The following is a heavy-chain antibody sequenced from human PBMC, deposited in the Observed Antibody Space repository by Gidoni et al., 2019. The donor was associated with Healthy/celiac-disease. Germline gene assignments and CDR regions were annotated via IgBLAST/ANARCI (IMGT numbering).Heavy chain of an antibody. D-gene: IGHD3-16*01. CDR1: GFTFSSYG. J-gene: IGHJ4*02. CDR3: AKDLYDY. Sequence: QVQLVESGGGVVQPGRSLRRSCAASGFTFSSYGMHWVRRAPGKGLEWVAVISYDGSNKYYADSVKGRFTISRDNSKNTLYLQMNSLRAEDTAVYYCAKDLYDYWGQGTLVTVSS. V-gene: IGHV3-30*18. CDR2: ISYDGSNK.